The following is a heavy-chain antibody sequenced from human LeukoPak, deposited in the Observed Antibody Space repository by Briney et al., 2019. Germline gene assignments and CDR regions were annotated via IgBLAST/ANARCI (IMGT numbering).Heavy chain of an antibody. Sequence: ASVTVSCKASGYTFTSYYMHWVRQAPGQGLEWMGIINPSGGSTSYAQKFQGRVTMTRDTSTSTDYMELSSLRSEDTAVYYCARDSPKEYTSMAVYLDYWGQGTLVTVSS. D-gene: IGHD2/OR15-2a*01. CDR1: GYTFTSYY. CDR2: INPSGGST. J-gene: IGHJ4*02. CDR3: ARDSPKEYTSMAVYLDY. V-gene: IGHV1-46*01.